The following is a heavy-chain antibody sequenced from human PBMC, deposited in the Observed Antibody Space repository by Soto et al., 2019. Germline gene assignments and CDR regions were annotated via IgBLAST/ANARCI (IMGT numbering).Heavy chain of an antibody. CDR3: ARPRGMAVDEKMGFFDY. D-gene: IGHD6-19*01. Sequence: GGSLRLSCAASGFNFSRSAVHWVRQAPGKGLEWVTVISFDGNNKYYAKSVRGRFTISRDNSKKKVFLQMTSLRAEDTAVYYCARPRGMAVDEKMGFFDYWGQGTLVTVSS. V-gene: IGHV3-30-3*01. CDR1: GFNFSRSA. CDR2: ISFDGNNK. J-gene: IGHJ4*02.